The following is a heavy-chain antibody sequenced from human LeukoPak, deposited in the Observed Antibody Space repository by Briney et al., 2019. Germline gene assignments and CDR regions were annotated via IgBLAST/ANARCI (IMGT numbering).Heavy chain of an antibody. J-gene: IGHJ4*02. D-gene: IGHD7-27*01. CDR2: INPSGGST. Sequence: EASVKVSCKASGGTFSSYAISWVRQAPGQGLEWMGIINPSGGSTSYAQKFQGRVTMTRDTSTSTVYMELSSLRSEDTAVYYCARGPLGTDFDYWGQGTLVTVSS. V-gene: IGHV1-46*01. CDR1: GGTFSSYA. CDR3: ARGPLGTDFDY.